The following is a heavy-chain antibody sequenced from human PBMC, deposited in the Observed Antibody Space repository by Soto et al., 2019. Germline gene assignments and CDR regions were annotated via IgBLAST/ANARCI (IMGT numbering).Heavy chain of an antibody. CDR1: GYTFTTYA. CDR3: ARAVGIPRTFDY. D-gene: IGHD1-26*01. CDR2: INAGNGNT. J-gene: IGHJ4*02. Sequence: ASVKVSCKASGYTFTTYAMPWVRQAPGQRLEWMGWINAGNGNTKYSQKFQGRVTITRDTSASTAYMELSSLRSEDTAVYYCARAVGIPRTFDYWGQGTLVTVSS. V-gene: IGHV1-3*01.